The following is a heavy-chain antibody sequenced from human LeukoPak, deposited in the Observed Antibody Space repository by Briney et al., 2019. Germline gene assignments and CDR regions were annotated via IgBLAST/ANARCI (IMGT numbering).Heavy chain of an antibody. CDR1: GGSFSGYY. D-gene: IGHD3-3*01. CDR3: ARGYYDFWSGYYTWTLWFDP. Sequence: PSETLSLTCAVYGGSFSGYYWSWIRQPPGKGLEWIGEINHSGSTNYNPSLKSRVTISVDTSKNQFSLKLSSVTAADTAVYYCARGYYDFWSGYYTWTLWFDPWGQGTLVTVSS. J-gene: IGHJ5*02. CDR2: INHSGST. V-gene: IGHV4-34*01.